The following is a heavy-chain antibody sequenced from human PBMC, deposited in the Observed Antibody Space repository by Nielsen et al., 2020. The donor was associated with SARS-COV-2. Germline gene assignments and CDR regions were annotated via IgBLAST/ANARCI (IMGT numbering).Heavy chain of an antibody. D-gene: IGHD5-18*01. CDR2: IKQDGSEK. CDR1: GFTFSSYW. Sequence: GESLKISCAASGFTFSSYWMSRVRQAPGKGLEWVANIKQDGSEKYYVDSVKGRFTISRDNAKNSLYLQMNSLRAEDTAVYYCARGLGYGYVYWGQGTLVTVSS. J-gene: IGHJ4*02. V-gene: IGHV3-7*01. CDR3: ARGLGYGYVY.